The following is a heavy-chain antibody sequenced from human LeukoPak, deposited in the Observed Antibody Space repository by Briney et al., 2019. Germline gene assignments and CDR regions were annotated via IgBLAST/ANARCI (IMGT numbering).Heavy chain of an antibody. V-gene: IGHV4-61*05. CDR3: ARVFRTDTYSNYRSYWYFDL. CDR1: GGSISGSSYY. J-gene: IGHJ2*01. D-gene: IGHD4-11*01. Sequence: PSETLSLTCTVSGGSISGSSYYWGWIRQPPGKGLEWIGYIYYSGSTNYNPSLKSRVTISVDTSKNQFSLKLSSVTAADTAVYYCARVFRTDTYSNYRSYWYFDLWGRGTLVTVSS. CDR2: IYYSGST.